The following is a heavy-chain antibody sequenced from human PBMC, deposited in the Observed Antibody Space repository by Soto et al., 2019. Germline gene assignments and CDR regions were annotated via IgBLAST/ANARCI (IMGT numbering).Heavy chain of an antibody. CDR3: ARDRCSGGSCPSY. CDR1: GGTFSSYT. V-gene: IGHV1-69*08. CDR2: IIPILGIA. J-gene: IGHJ4*02. D-gene: IGHD2-15*01. Sequence: QVQLVQSGAEVQKPGSSVKVSCKASGGTFSSYTISWVRQAPGQGLEWMGRIIPILGIANYAQKFQGRVTITADKSTSTAYMELSSLRSEDTAVYYCARDRCSGGSCPSYWGQGTLVTVSS.